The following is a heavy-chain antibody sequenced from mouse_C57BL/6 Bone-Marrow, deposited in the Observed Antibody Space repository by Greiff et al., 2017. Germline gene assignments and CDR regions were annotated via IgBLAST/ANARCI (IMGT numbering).Heavy chain of an antibody. J-gene: IGHJ4*01. CDR1: GYTFTSYW. V-gene: IGHV1-50*01. D-gene: IGHD2-1*01. CDR2: IDPSDSYT. Sequence: QVQLQQPGAELVKPGASVKLSCKASGYTFTSYWMQWVKQRPGQGLEWIGEIDPSDSYTNYNQKFKGKATLTVDTSSSTAYMQHSGLTSEDSAVYYCALYGNYVFYAMDYWGQGTSVTVSS. CDR3: ALYGNYVFYAMDY.